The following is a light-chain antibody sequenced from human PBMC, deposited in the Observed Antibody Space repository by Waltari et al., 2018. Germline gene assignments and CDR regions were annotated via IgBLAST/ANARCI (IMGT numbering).Light chain of an antibody. CDR3: HQRGNWPLT. Sequence: IVLTQSPATLSFSPGERATLSCRASQSVSSSLAWYQQKPGQAPRLLIYDASNRATGIPARFSGSGSGTDFTLTISSLEPEDFAVYYCHQRGNWPLTFGGGTKVEIK. V-gene: IGKV3-11*01. J-gene: IGKJ4*01. CDR1: QSVSSS. CDR2: DAS.